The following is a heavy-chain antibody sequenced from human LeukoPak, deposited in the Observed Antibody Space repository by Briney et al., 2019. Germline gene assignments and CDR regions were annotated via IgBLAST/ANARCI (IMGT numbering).Heavy chain of an antibody. J-gene: IGHJ1*01. CDR3: ADFQTVSITPFEH. V-gene: IGHV3-21*01. CDR1: GFIFSTSG. D-gene: IGHD3-10*01. CDR2: ISPGSNFI. Sequence: GGSLRLSGAASGFIFSTSGMNWVRQAPGKGLEWVSSISPGSNFIFQADSVKGRFTISRDNAKNSVYLQMESLRVEDTAVYYCADFQTVSITPFEHWGQGSLVTVSS.